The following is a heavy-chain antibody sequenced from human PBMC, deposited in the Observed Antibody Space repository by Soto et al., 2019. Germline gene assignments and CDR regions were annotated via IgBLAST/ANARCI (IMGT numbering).Heavy chain of an antibody. Sequence: QVQLQQWGAGLLKPSETLSLTCAVYGGSFSGYYWSWIRQPPGKGLEWIGEINHSGSTNYNPSLMSRVTISVDTSKNQFSLKLSSVTAADTAVYYCARGRRKVVPAAMKVAFFDYWGQGTLVTVSS. V-gene: IGHV4-34*01. CDR1: GGSFSGYY. CDR3: ARGRRKVVPAAMKVAFFDY. CDR2: INHSGST. J-gene: IGHJ4*02. D-gene: IGHD2-2*01.